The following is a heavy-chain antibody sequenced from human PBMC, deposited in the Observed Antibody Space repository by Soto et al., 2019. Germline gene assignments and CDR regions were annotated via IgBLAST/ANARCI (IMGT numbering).Heavy chain of an antibody. D-gene: IGHD1-26*01. CDR2: IYYSGST. CDR3: AREYHLGQPGFDP. J-gene: IGHJ5*02. CDR1: GGSISSGDYY. Sequence: SETLSLTCTVSGGSISSGDYYWSWIRQPPGKGLEWIGYIYYSGSTYYNPSLKSRVTISVDTSKNQFSLKLSSVTAADTAVYYCAREYHLGQPGFDPWGQGTLVTVSS. V-gene: IGHV4-30-4*01.